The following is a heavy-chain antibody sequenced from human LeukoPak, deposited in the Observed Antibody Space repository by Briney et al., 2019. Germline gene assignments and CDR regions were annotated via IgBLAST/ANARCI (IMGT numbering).Heavy chain of an antibody. V-gene: IGHV3-30*18. CDR1: GFSFSRYG. D-gene: IGHD3-10*01. Sequence: GESLKISCAASGFSFSRYGMHWVRQAPGKGLEWLAVSSYDGNNQYYADSVKGRFTISRDRDSSKNTLFLQMNSLRAEDTAIYYCAKGIDYYDSGNFYYTDYLDYWGQGTLVTVSS. CDR3: AKGIDYYDSGNFYYTDYLDY. CDR2: SSYDGNNQ. J-gene: IGHJ4*02.